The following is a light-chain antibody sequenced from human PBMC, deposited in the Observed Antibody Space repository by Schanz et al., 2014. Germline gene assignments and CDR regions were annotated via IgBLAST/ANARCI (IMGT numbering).Light chain of an antibody. J-gene: IGLJ3*02. V-gene: IGLV1-47*01. CDR2: RDN. CDR3: QSYDSSLSAWV. Sequence: QSVLTQPPSASGTPGQTVTISCSGSSSDIGRNYVFWFQQLPGRAPKRLIYRDNQRSSGISDRLSASKSDTSASLAITGLQAEDEADYYCQSYDSSLSAWVFGGGTKLTVL. CDR1: SSDIGRNY.